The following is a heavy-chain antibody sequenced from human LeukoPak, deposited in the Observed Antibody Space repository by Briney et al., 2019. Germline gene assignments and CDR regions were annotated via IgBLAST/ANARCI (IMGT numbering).Heavy chain of an antibody. CDR3: ARGSSGSHGTDFDY. CDR1: GFTFSSYS. V-gene: IGHV3-21*01. Sequence: GGSLRLSCAASGFTFSSYSMNWVRQAPGKGLEWVSSISSSSSYIYYADSVKGRFTISRDNAKSSLYLQMNSLRAEDTAVYYCARGSSGSHGTDFDYWGQGTLVTVSS. CDR2: ISSSSSYI. D-gene: IGHD1-26*01. J-gene: IGHJ4*02.